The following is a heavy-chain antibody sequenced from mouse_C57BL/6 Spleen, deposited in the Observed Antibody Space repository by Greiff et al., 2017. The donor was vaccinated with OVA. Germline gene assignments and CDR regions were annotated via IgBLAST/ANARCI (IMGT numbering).Heavy chain of an antibody. CDR2: IHPNSGST. V-gene: IGHV1-64*01. CDR3: AIDDYDGYFDV. D-gene: IGHD2-4*01. Sequence: QVQLQQPGAELVKPGASVKLSCKASGYTFTSYWMHWVKQRPGQGLEWIGMIHPNSGSTNYNEKFKSKATLTVDKSSRTAYMQLSSLTSEDSAVYYWAIDDYDGYFDVWGTGTTVTVSS. J-gene: IGHJ1*03. CDR1: GYTFTSYW.